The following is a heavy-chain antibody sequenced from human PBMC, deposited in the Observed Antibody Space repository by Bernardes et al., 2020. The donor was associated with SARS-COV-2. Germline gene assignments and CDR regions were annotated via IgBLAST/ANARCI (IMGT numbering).Heavy chain of an antibody. CDR3: VRAVWGIWYFDL. CDR1: GGSLSGYY. D-gene: IGHD3-16*01. CDR2: INYSGST. J-gene: IGHJ2*01. Sequence: SETLSLTCAVYGGSLSGYYWNWIRQPPGKGLEWIGEINYSGSTNYNPSLKSRVTISVDTSKNQFSQKLTSVTAADTAVYYCVRAVWGIWYFDLWGRGTLVTVSS. V-gene: IGHV4-34*01.